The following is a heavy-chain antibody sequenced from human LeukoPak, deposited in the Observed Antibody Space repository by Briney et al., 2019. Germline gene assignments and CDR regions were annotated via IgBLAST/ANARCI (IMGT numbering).Heavy chain of an antibody. V-gene: IGHV4-59*08. CDR1: GGSISGFY. CDR3: ARRGYSSGWYYFDY. D-gene: IGHD6-19*01. CDR2: IYYSGST. Sequence: SETLSLTCTVSGGSISGFYWSWVRQPPGKGLEWIGYIYYSGSTNYNPSLKSRVTISADTSKNQFSLKLSSVTAADTAVYYCARRGYSSGWYYFDYGGQGTLVTVSS. J-gene: IGHJ4*02.